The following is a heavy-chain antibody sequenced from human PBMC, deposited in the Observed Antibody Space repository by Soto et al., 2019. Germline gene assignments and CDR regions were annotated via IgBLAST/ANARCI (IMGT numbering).Heavy chain of an antibody. CDR3: ARDDDSSGSPLGY. D-gene: IGHD3-22*01. CDR1: GFTFSSYG. CDR2: IWYDGSNK. V-gene: IGHV3-33*01. Sequence: GGSLRLSCAASGFTFSSYGMHWVRQALGKGLEWVAVIWYDGSNKYYADSVKGRFTISRDNSKNTLYLQMNSLRAEDTAVYYCARDDDSSGSPLGYWGQGTLVTVSS. J-gene: IGHJ4*02.